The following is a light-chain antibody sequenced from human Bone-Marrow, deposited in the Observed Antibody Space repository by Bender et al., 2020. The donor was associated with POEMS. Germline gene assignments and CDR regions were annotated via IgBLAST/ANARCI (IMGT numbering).Light chain of an antibody. J-gene: IGLJ1*01. Sequence: QSALTQPRSVSGSPGQSVTISCTGASSDVGGYNYVSWYQQHPGKAPKLMIYDVTNRPSGVSNRFSGSKSGNTASLTISGLQAEDEGDYYCSSHVPTQDPVVVFGTETRVTVL. CDR1: SSDVGGYNY. CDR2: DVT. CDR3: SSHVPTQDPVVV. V-gene: IGLV2-11*01.